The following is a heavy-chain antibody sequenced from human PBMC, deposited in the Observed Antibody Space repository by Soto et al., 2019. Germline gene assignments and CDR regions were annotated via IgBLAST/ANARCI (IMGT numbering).Heavy chain of an antibody. J-gene: IGHJ6*02. D-gene: IGHD3-10*01. CDR2: ISGSGGST. Sequence: GGSLRLSCAASGVTVSSSYAMSWVRQAPGKGLEWVSAISGSGGSTYYADSVKGRFTISRDNSKNTLYLQMNSLRAEDTAVYYCAKGGGPYYYGSGSYYNDYYYGMDVWGQGTTVTVS. CDR1: GVTVSSSYA. V-gene: IGHV3-23*01. CDR3: AKGGGPYYYGSGSYYNDYYYGMDV.